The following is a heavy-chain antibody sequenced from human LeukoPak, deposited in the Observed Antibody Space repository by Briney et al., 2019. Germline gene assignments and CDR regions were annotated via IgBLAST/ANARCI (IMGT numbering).Heavy chain of an antibody. D-gene: IGHD3-22*01. CDR1: GYTFTSYA. CDR2: INTNTGNP. Sequence: ASVKVSCKASGYTFTSYAMNCVRQAPGQGLEWMGWINTNTGNPTYAQGFTGRFVFSLDTSVSTAYLQICRLKAEDTAEYYCARGVPYYDSSGRDDAFDIWGQGTMVTVSS. V-gene: IGHV7-4-1*01. CDR3: ARGVPYYDSSGRDDAFDI. J-gene: IGHJ3*02.